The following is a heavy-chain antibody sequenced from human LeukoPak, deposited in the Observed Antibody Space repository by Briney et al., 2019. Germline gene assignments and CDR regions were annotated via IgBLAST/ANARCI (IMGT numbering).Heavy chain of an antibody. V-gene: IGHV3-33*01. CDR1: GFTFSSYG. D-gene: IGHD3-22*01. Sequence: PGGSLRLSCAASGFTFSSYGMHWVRQAPGKGLEWVAVIWFDGSNKYYADSVKGRFTISRVNSKNTLYLQMNSLRAEDTAVYYCARDDSGPRNKYYYESTGFYSRPYYLDYRGQGALVTVSS. CDR3: ARDDSGPRNKYYYESTGFYSRPYYLDY. CDR2: IWFDGSNK. J-gene: IGHJ4*02.